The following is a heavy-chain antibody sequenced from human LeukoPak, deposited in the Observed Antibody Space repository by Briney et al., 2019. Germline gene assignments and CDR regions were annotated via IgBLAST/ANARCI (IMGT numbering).Heavy chain of an antibody. Sequence: GRSLRLSCTASGFTFGDYAMSWLRQAPGKGLEWVGFIRSKAYGGTTEYAASVKGRFTISRDDSKSIAYLQMNSLKTEDTAVYYCTRDEVGATVDYWGQGTLVTVSS. CDR3: TRDEVGATVDY. CDR1: GFTFGDYA. J-gene: IGHJ4*02. CDR2: IRSKAYGGTT. V-gene: IGHV3-49*03. D-gene: IGHD1-26*01.